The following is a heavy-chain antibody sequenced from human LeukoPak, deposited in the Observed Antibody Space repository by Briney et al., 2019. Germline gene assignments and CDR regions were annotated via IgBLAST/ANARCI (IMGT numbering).Heavy chain of an antibody. V-gene: IGHV3-15*01. J-gene: IGHJ3*02. CDR3: TTRTTVVTDAFDI. CDR1: GFTFSNAW. Sequence: GGSLRLSCAASGFTFSNAWMSWVRQAPGKGLEWVGRITSKTDGGTTDYAAPVKGRFTISRDDSKNTLYLQMNSLKTEDTAVYYCTTRTTVVTDAFDIWGQGTMVTVSS. CDR2: ITSKTDGGTT. D-gene: IGHD4-23*01.